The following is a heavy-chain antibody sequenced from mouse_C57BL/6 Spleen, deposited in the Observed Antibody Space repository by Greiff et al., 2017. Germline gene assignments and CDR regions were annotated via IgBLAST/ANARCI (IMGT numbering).Heavy chain of an antibody. CDR2: ISSGGDYI. CDR3: SSARYVISLFAY. D-gene: IGHD1-1*01. Sequence: EVKLVESGEGLVKPGGSLKLSCAASGFTFSSYAMSWVRQTQEKRLEWVAYISSGGDYISYADTVKGRFTISRDNARNPLYLQMSSLKSEDTAMYYCSSARYVISLFAYWGQAILVTVSA. J-gene: IGHJ3*01. CDR1: GFTFSSYA. V-gene: IGHV5-9-1*02.